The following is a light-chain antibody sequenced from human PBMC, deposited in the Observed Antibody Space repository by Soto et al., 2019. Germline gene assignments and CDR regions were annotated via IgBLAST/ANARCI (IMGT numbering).Light chain of an antibody. V-gene: IGKV3-20*01. CDR3: QHYGRSAYT. Sequence: EIGLTQSPGPLSLSPGERATLSCRASQSVSSNYLAWYQQKPGQAPRLLIYGASSTATGIPDRFSGSGSGTDFTLTISRLEPEDFAVYYCQHYGRSAYTFGQGTPLEIK. CDR2: GAS. CDR1: QSVSSNY. J-gene: IGKJ2*01.